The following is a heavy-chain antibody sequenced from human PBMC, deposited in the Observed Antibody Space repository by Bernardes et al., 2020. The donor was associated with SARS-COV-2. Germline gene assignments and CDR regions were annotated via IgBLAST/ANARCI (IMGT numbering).Heavy chain of an antibody. CDR3: ARQVKGEAVAGIFYYFDS. CDR2: IYYRGST. D-gene: IGHD6-19*01. V-gene: IGHV4-59*08. J-gene: IGHJ4*02. CDR1: GGSISRYY. Sequence: SETLSLTCTVSGGSISRYYWNWIRQPPEKGLEWIGYIYYRGSTNYNPSLKSRVTISVDTSKNQFSLKLSSVTAADTAVYYCARQVKGEAVAGIFYYFDSWGQGTLVTVSS.